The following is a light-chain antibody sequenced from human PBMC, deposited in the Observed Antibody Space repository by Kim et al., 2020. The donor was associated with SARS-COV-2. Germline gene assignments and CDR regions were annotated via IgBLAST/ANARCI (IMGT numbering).Light chain of an antibody. J-gene: IGLJ3*02. Sequence: VALGQTVRITCQGDSLRSDYASWYQQKPGQAPVLVIYGKNNRPSGIPDRFSGSSSGNTASLTITGAQAEDEADYYCNSRDSSGNHSFGGGTQLTVL. CDR2: GKN. V-gene: IGLV3-19*01. CDR1: SLRSDY. CDR3: NSRDSSGNHS.